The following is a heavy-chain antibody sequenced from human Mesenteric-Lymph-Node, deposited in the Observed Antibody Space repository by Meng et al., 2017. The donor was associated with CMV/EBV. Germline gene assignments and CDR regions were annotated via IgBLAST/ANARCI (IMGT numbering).Heavy chain of an antibody. CDR2: IHSGGYVT. D-gene: IGHD6-13*01. J-gene: IGHJ4*02. CDR3: AKVNSWIGHFDF. V-gene: IGHV3-23*03. CDR1: GFTFSNSD. Sequence: GESLKISCAASGFTFSNSDMNWVRQAPGKGLEWISLIHSGGYVTSYAESVKGRFTVSRDNSKNTVYLDMNSLRAEDMAVYFCAKVNSWIGHFDFWGQGTQVTVSS.